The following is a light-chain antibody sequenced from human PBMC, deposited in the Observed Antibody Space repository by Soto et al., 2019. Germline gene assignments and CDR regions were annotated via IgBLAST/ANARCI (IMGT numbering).Light chain of an antibody. J-gene: IGLJ1*01. CDR1: SSDVGRYSL. Sequence: QSALTQPASVSGSPGQSITISCTGTSSDVGRYSLVSWYQQHPGKAPKLMISEDHKRPSGVSNRFSDSKSGNTASLTISELQTEDEADYYCCSYAGSNTWVFGTGTKVTAL. CDR2: EDH. CDR3: CSYAGSNTWV. V-gene: IGLV2-23*01.